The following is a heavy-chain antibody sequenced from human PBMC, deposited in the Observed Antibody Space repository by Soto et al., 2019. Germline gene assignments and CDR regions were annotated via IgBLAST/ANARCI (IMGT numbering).Heavy chain of an antibody. V-gene: IGHV4-59*01. CDR2: IYYSGST. D-gene: IGHD5-18*01. Sequence: SETLSLTCTVSGGSISSYYWSWIRQPPGKGLEWIGYIYYSGSTNYNPSLKSRVTISVDTSKNQFSLKLSSVTAADTAVYYCARGHYRGYSYGYDEVLMDVWGKGTTVTVSS. CDR3: ARGHYRGYSYGYDEVLMDV. CDR1: GGSISSYY. J-gene: IGHJ6*03.